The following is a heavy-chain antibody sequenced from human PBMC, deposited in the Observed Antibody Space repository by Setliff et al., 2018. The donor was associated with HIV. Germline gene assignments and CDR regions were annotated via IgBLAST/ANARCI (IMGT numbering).Heavy chain of an antibody. Sequence: PSETLSLTCTVSGVSIRTYYWSWVRQVPGKGPEWIGHTYYGGSTDYNIYNPSLRSRVTISVDIYRKQLSLNLKSVTTADTAVYYCARVWSNSPLLDYWGPGTLVTVSS. D-gene: IGHD4-4*01. CDR1: GVSIRTYY. CDR2: TYYGGST. CDR3: ARVWSNSPLLDY. V-gene: IGHV4-59*01. J-gene: IGHJ4*02.